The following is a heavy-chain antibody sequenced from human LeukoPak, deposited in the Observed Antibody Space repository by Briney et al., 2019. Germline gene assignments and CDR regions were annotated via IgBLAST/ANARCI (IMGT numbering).Heavy chain of an antibody. CDR3: ARGALYYDILTGYLESYYFDY. V-gene: IGHV3-21*01. J-gene: IGHJ4*02. CDR2: ISSSSSYI. Sequence: GGSLRLSCAASGFTFSSYSMNWVRQAPGKGLEWVSSISSSSSYIYYADSVKGRFTISRDNAKNSLYLQMNSLRAEDTAVYYCARGALYYDILTGYLESYYFDYWGQGTLVTVSP. CDR1: GFTFSSYS. D-gene: IGHD3-9*01.